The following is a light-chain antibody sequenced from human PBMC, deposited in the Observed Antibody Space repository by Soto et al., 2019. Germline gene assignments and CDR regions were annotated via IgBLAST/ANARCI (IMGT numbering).Light chain of an antibody. Sequence: DIVLTQSPDTLSLSPGERATLSCRASRTVIRNNLAWHQQKPGQTPRLLVYGAYNRATGIQDRFSGSGSGTDFTLTIRRLEPDDFAVYYCKQHGTSPITFGQGTRLEI. J-gene: IGKJ5*01. CDR3: KQHGTSPIT. CDR1: RTVIRNN. CDR2: GAY. V-gene: IGKV3-20*01.